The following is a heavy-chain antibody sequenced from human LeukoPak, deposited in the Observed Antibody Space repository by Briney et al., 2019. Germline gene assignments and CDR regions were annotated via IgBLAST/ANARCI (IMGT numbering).Heavy chain of an antibody. Sequence: GGSLRLSCAASGFTFSSYAMSWVRQAPGKGLEWVSAISGSGGSTYYADSVRGRFTISRDNSKNTLYLQMNSLRAEDTAVYYCAKRSYYDSSGYYPSYFDYWGQGPLITFS. V-gene: IGHV3-23*01. J-gene: IGHJ4*02. D-gene: IGHD3-22*01. CDR3: AKRSYYDSSGYYPSYFDY. CDR2: ISGSGGST. CDR1: GFTFSSYA.